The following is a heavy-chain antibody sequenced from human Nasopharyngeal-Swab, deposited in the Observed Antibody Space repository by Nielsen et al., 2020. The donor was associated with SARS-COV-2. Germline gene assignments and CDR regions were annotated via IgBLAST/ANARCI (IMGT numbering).Heavy chain of an antibody. Sequence: GGSLRLSCAASGFTVSSNYMSWVRQAPGKGLVWVSRIHKDGKTTTYADSVKGRFTISRDNAKSTLYLQMNSLRAEDTAVYYCARETSDTGMYYFDSWGQGTLVAVSS. V-gene: IGHV3-74*01. J-gene: IGHJ4*02. CDR2: IHKDGKTT. CDR3: ARETSDTGMYYFDS. D-gene: IGHD1-1*01. CDR1: GFTVSSNY.